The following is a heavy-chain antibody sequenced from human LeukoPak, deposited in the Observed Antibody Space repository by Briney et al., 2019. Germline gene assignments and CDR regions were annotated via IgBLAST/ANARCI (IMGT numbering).Heavy chain of an antibody. CDR1: GGTFSSYA. CDR3: ASSFGSSWNTNDYYYYYYMDV. V-gene: IGHV1-69*05. J-gene: IGHJ6*03. D-gene: IGHD6-13*01. Sequence: GASVKVSCKASGGTFSSYAISWVRQAPGQGLEWMGGIIPIFGTANYAQKFQGRVTITTDESTSTAYMELSSLRSEDTAVYYCASSFGSSWNTNDYYYYYYMDVWGKGTTVTVSS. CDR2: IIPIFGTA.